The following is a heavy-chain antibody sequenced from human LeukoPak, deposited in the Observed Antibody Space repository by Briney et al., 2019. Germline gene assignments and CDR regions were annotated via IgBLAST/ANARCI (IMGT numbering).Heavy chain of an antibody. CDR2: IIPIFGIA. D-gene: IGHD3-22*01. J-gene: IGHJ4*02. V-gene: IGHV1-69*04. CDR1: GGTFSSYA. Sequence: ASVKVSCKASGGTFSSYAISWVRQAPGQGLEWMGRIIPIFGIANYAQKFQGRVTITADKSTNTAYMEVSSLRSEDTAVYYSARYYYDSSGFSQTFFDYWGQGTLVTVSS. CDR3: ARYYYDSSGFSQTFFDY.